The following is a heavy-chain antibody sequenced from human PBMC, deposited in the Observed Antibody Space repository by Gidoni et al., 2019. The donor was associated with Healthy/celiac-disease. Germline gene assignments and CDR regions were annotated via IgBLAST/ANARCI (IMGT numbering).Heavy chain of an antibody. CDR1: GFPFSSYG. V-gene: IGHV3-30*18. CDR3: AKDTGPYDYGSGEDYFDY. Sequence: QVQLVESGGGVVQPGRSLRLSCAASGFPFSSYGMHWVRQAPGKGLEWVAVISYDGSNKYYADSVKGRFTISRDNSKNTLYLQMNSLRAEDTAVYYCAKDTGPYDYGSGEDYFDYWGQGTLVTVSS. J-gene: IGHJ4*02. CDR2: ISYDGSNK. D-gene: IGHD4-17*01.